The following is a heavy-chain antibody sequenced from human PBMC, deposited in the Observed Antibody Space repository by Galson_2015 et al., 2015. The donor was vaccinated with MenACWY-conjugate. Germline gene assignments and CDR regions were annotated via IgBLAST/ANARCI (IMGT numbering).Heavy chain of an antibody. V-gene: IGHV3-74*01. Sequence: SLRLSCAASGFTFSSFWMHWVRQAPGKGLLWVSHINNDGSSTNYADSVKGRFTISRDNAKNTLYLQMNSLRAEDTAMYYCVGGNGWRLDSWGQGTLVTVSS. CDR3: VGGNGWRLDS. CDR1: GFTFSSFW. CDR2: INNDGSST. J-gene: IGHJ4*02. D-gene: IGHD6-19*01.